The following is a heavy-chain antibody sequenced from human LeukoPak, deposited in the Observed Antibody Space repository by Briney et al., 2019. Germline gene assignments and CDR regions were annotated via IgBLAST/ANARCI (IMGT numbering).Heavy chain of an antibody. Sequence: GSLRLSCAASGFTFSGSTMNWVRQAPGKGLEWVSFISTSSSYIYYADSVRGRFTISRDNAKNSLYLQMNSLRAEDTAVYYCARQQWLDGAYYFDYWGQGTLVTVSS. CDR2: ISTSSSYI. V-gene: IGHV3-21*01. J-gene: IGHJ4*02. CDR3: ARQQWLDGAYYFDY. D-gene: IGHD6-19*01. CDR1: GFTFSGST.